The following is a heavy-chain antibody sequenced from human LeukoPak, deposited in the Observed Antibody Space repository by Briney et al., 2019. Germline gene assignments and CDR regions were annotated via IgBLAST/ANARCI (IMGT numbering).Heavy chain of an antibody. D-gene: IGHD3-10*01. CDR3: ARARPVRATAMVRRSESMDV. CDR1: GFTFSSYA. J-gene: IGHJ6*02. V-gene: IGHV3-30-3*01. CDR2: ISYDGSNK. Sequence: AGGSLRLSCAASGFTFSSYAMHWVRQAPGKGLEWVAVISYDGSNKYYADSVKGRFTISRDNSKNTLYLQMNSLRAEDTAVYYCARARPVRATAMVRRSESMDVWGQGTTVTVSS.